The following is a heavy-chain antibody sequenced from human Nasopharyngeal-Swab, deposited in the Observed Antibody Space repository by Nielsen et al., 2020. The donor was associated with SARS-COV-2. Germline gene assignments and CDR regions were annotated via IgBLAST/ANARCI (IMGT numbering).Heavy chain of an antibody. CDR2: ISGGGDNT. CDR3: AKGVGYGDTGCFDE. D-gene: IGHD4-17*01. Sequence: GESLKISCVASGFTYSTYAMSWVRLAPGKGPEWVSGISGGGDNTYYADSVMGRFTISRDNAMETLYLQMNSLRLDDTAVYYCAKGVGYGDTGCFDEWGQGTLVTASS. CDR1: GFTYSTYA. V-gene: IGHV3-23*01. J-gene: IGHJ4*02.